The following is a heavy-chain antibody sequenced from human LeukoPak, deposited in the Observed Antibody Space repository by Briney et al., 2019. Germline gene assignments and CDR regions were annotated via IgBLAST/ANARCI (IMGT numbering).Heavy chain of an antibody. D-gene: IGHD3-22*01. V-gene: IGHV4-38-2*01. J-gene: IGHJ4*02. CDR3: ASYDTSDYWALDY. Sequence: SETLSLTCAVSGPSASSSHYWGWIRQPPGKGLEWIGSIHHSGSTYYNPSLKSRITISVDTSKYQYSLKLSSVTAADTAVYYCASYDTSDYWALDYWGQGTLVTVSP. CDR2: IHHSGST. CDR1: GPSASSSHY.